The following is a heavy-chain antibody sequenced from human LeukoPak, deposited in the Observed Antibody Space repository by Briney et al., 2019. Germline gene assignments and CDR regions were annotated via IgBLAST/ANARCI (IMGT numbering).Heavy chain of an antibody. Sequence: GGSLRLSCAASGFTFSNYGINWVRQAPGKGLEWVSCISSSSSYIYHADSVKGRFTISRDNAKNSLYLQMNSLRAEDTAVYYCASSSLEWLLSGAFDIWGQGTMVTVSS. CDR1: GFTFSNYG. V-gene: IGHV3-21*01. CDR3: ASSSLEWLLSGAFDI. J-gene: IGHJ3*02. D-gene: IGHD3-3*01. CDR2: ISSSSSYI.